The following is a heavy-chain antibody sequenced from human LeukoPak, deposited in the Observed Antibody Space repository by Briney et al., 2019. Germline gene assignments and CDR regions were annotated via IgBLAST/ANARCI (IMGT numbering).Heavy chain of an antibody. D-gene: IGHD2-15*01. CDR1: GDSVSANRAA. J-gene: IGHJ1*01. CDR2: TFYRSEWYH. Sequence: SQTLSLTCAISGDSVSANRAAWSWFRQSPSRGLEWLGRTFYRSEWYHHYAPSLRGRITIDPDTSKNQFSLQLSSVTPEDTAVYYCARDGRRGGSIDYSEYFPHWGQGTLVTVSS. V-gene: IGHV6-1*01. CDR3: ARDGRRGGSIDYSEYFPH.